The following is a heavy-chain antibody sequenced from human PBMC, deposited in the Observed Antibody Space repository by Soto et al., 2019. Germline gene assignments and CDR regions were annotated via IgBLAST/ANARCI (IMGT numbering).Heavy chain of an antibody. CDR1: GYTFTGYY. Sequence: ASVKVSCKASGYTFTGYYMHWVRQAPGQGLEWMGWINPNSGGTNCAQKFQGRVTMTRDTSISTAYMELSRLRSDDTAVYYCASMDIVATVDFDYWGQGTLVTVSS. V-gene: IGHV1-2*02. D-gene: IGHD5-12*01. CDR2: INPNSGGT. J-gene: IGHJ4*02. CDR3: ASMDIVATVDFDY.